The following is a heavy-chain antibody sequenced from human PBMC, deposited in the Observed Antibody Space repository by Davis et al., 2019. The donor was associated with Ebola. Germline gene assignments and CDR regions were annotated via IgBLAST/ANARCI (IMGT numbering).Heavy chain of an antibody. D-gene: IGHD4-17*01. CDR3: TITTVHVDY. V-gene: IGHV3-73*01. Sequence: GESLKISCAASGFTFSGSAMHWVRQASGKGLEWVGRIRSKANSYATAYAASVKSRFTISRDDSKNTAYLQMNSLKTEDTAVYYCTITTVHVDYWGQGTLVTVSS. CDR2: IRSKANSYAT. CDR1: GFTFSGSA. J-gene: IGHJ4*02.